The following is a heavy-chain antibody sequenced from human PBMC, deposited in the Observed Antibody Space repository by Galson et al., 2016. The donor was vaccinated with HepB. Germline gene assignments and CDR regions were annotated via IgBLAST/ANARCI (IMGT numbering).Heavy chain of an antibody. J-gene: IGHJ3*02. CDR1: GFTVSSYY. Sequence: SLRLSCAASGFTVSSYYMSWVRQAPGKGLEWVSVFYSGGSTYYADSVKGRFTISRDNSKNTLYLQMNSLRAEDTAVYYCARVRGAVTVDAFDIWGQGTMVTVSS. CDR3: ARVRGAVTVDAFDI. CDR2: FYSGGST. D-gene: IGHD2-21*02. V-gene: IGHV3-53*01.